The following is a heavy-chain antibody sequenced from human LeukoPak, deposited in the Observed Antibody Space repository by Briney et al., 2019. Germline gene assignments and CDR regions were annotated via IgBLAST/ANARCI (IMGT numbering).Heavy chain of an antibody. D-gene: IGHD3-10*01. J-gene: IGHJ4*02. CDR2: ISSDGKKK. V-gene: IGHV3-30*03. CDR1: GFTFRTYG. Sequence: GGSLRLSCEASGFTFRTYGMTWVRQAPGKGLEWVGIISSDGKKKFYADSLKGRFTISRDNSKNTLYLQMNSLRADDTAVYYCARAAGEEGPDFDFWGQGTLVTVSS. CDR3: ARAAGEEGPDFDF.